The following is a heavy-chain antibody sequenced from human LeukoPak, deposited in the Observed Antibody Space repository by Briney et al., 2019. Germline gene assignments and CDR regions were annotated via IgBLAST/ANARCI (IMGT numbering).Heavy chain of an antibody. D-gene: IGHD2-8*01. CDR1: GFTVSSNY. J-gene: IGHJ4*02. CDR3: AKDEDIVLLYYFDY. Sequence: GGSLRLSCAASGFTVSSNYMSWVRQAPGKGLEWVSVIYSGGSTYYADSVKGRFTISRDNSKNTLYLQMNSLRAEDTAVYYCAKDEDIVLLYYFDYWGQGTLVTVSS. CDR2: IYSGGST. V-gene: IGHV3-53*01.